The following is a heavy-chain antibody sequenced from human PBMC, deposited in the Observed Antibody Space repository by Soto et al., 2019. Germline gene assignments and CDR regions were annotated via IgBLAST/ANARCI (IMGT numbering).Heavy chain of an antibody. CDR1: GFTVSSNY. Sequence: EVQLVESGGGLVQPGGSLRLSCAASGFTVSSNYMSWVRQAPGKGLEWVSVIYSGGSTYYADSVKGRFTISRDNSNNTLYLQMNTLRAEDTAVYYCARDRYDYNYGMDVWGQGTTVTVSS. CDR3: ARDRYDYNYGMDV. J-gene: IGHJ6*02. V-gene: IGHV3-66*01. CDR2: IYSGGST.